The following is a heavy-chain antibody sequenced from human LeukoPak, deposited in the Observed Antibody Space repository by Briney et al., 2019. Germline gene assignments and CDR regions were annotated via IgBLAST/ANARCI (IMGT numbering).Heavy chain of an antibody. V-gene: IGHV3-21*01. CDR3: ARDLVLAARSFDY. D-gene: IGHD6-6*01. CDR1: GFTFSSYS. CDR2: ISSSSSYM. J-gene: IGHJ4*02. Sequence: GGSLRLSCAASGFTFSSYSMNWVRQAPGKGLEWVSSISSSSSYMYYADSVKGRFTISRDNAKNSLYLQMNSLRAEDTAVYYCARDLVLAARSFDYWGQGTLVTVSS.